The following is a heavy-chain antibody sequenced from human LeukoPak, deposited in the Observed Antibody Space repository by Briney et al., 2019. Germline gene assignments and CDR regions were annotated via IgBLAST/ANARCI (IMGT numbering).Heavy chain of an antibody. J-gene: IGHJ4*02. CDR1: GFTFSNYW. CDR2: LSGSGGST. V-gene: IGHV3-21*01. CDR3: ARVREWFGDY. D-gene: IGHD3-3*01. Sequence: PGGSLRLSCAASGFTFSNYWMNWVRHAPGKGLEWVSGLSGSGGSTCYADSVKGQFTISRDNAKNSLYLQMNSLRAEDTAVYYCARVREWFGDYWGQGTLVTVSS.